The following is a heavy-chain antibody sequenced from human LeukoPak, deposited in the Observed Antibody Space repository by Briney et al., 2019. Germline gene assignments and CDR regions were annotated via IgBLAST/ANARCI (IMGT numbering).Heavy chain of an antibody. CDR3: AREDCSGGDCTSFDY. CDR1: GGTFSGYY. CDR2: INPGGST. Sequence: SETLSLTCAVYGGTFSGYYWIWIRQSPGKGLEWIGEINPGGSTNYNPSLESRVIISVNTSKNQFSLKMDSVRAADTAVYYCAREDCSGGDCTSFDYWGQGTLVTVSS. V-gene: IGHV4-34*01. D-gene: IGHD2-15*01. J-gene: IGHJ4*02.